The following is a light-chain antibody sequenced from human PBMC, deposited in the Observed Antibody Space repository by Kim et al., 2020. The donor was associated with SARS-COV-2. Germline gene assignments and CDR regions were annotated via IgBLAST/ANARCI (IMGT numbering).Light chain of an antibody. CDR1: QSVSSN. J-gene: IGKJ2*01. V-gene: IGKV3-15*01. Sequence: SVSPGERATLSCRASQSVSSNLAWYQQKPGQAPRLLIYGASTRATGIPARFSGSGSGTEFTLTISSLQSEDFAVSYCQQYNNWPHTFGQGTKLEI. CDR3: QQYNNWPHT. CDR2: GAS.